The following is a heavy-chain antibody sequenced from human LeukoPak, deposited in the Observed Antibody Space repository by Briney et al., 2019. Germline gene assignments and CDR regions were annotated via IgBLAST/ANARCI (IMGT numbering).Heavy chain of an antibody. CDR2: INPNSGGT. CDR1: GYTFTGYY. V-gene: IGHV1-2*02. CDR3: SRGPGNYYFGSGSLIYF. D-gene: IGHD3-10*01. Sequence: ASVKVSCKASGYTFTGYYMHWVRQAPGQGLEWMGWINPNSGGTNYAQKFQGRVTMTRDTSISTAYMELSRLRSDDTAVYYCSRGPGNYYFGSGSLIYFWGQGTLVTVSS. J-gene: IGHJ4*02.